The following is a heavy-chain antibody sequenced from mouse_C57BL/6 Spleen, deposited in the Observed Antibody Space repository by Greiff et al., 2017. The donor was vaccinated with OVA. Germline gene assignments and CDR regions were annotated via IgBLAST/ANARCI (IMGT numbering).Heavy chain of an antibody. CDR2: INPNNGGT. Sequence: EVQLQQSGPELVKPGASVKISCKASGYTFTDYYMNWVKQSHGKSLEWIGDINPNNGGTSYNQKFKGKATLTVDKSSSTAYMELRSLTSEDSAVYYCARGIYYGNLYWGQGTTLTVSS. D-gene: IGHD2-1*01. CDR3: ARGIYYGNLY. V-gene: IGHV1-26*01. J-gene: IGHJ2*01. CDR1: GYTFTDYY.